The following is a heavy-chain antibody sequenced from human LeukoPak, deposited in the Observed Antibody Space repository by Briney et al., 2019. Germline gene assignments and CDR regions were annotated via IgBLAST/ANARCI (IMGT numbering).Heavy chain of an antibody. CDR1: GFTFSDYY. Sequence: GGSLRLSCAASGFTFSDYYMSWIRQAPGKGLEWVSYISSSGSTIYYADSVKGRFTISRDNAKNSLYLQMNSLRVEDTAVYYCARDSQVDYGDYPHFDYWGQGTLVTVSS. CDR3: ARDSQVDYGDYPHFDY. D-gene: IGHD4-17*01. CDR2: ISSSGSTI. V-gene: IGHV3-11*01. J-gene: IGHJ4*02.